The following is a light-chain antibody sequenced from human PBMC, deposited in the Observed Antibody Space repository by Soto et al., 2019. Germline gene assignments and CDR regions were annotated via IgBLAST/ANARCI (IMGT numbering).Light chain of an antibody. J-gene: IGLJ3*02. V-gene: IGLV1-47*01. CDR3: AAWDDSLRGGV. CDR2: RDS. CDR1: SSSIGSNY. Sequence: QSVLTQPPSASGTPGQRVTISCSESSSSIGSNYIYWYQQLPGTAPKLLIYRDSQRPSGVPDRFSGSKSGTSASLAISGLRSEDEADDYCAAWDDSLRGGVFGGGTKLTVL.